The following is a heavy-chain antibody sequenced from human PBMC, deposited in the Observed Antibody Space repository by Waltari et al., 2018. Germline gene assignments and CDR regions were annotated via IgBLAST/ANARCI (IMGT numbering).Heavy chain of an antibody. CDR2: VSSTGTT. D-gene: IGHD2-2*01. V-gene: IGHV4-61*02. CDR1: GASIGSATYY. J-gene: IGHJ3*01. Sequence: QVQLQESGPGLVKPSETLALTCTVSGASIGSATYYWNWIRQSAGAGLEWFGRVSSTGTTYYNTARRGRVITSADTSKNQFSLKLHAVNATDTATYYCTSGDQLLRPLDAFGFWGLGTMVTVSS. CDR3: TSGDQLLRPLDAFGF.